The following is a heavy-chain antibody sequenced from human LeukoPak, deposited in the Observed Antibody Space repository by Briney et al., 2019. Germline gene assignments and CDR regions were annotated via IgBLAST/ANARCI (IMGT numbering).Heavy chain of an antibody. CDR3: ARMSDRKVDY. CDR2: IYPGDSDT. CDR1: EYTFTSYW. J-gene: IGHJ4*02. Sequence: GESLQISCKGSEYTFTSYWIGWVRQMPGKGLEWMGIIYPGDSDTRYSPSFQGQVTISADKSISTAYLQWSSLKASDTAMYYCARMSDRKVDYWGQGTLVTVSS. V-gene: IGHV5-51*01. D-gene: IGHD2-21*02.